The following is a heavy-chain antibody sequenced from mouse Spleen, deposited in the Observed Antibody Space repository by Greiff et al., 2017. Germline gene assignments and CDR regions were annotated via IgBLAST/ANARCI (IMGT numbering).Heavy chain of an antibody. CDR3: ALYDYDGY. CDR1: GYTFTSYT. Sequence: VQLQQSGAELARPGASVKMSCKASGYTFTSYTMHWVKQRPGQGLEWIGYINPSSGYTKYNQKFKDKATLTADKSSSTAYMQLSSLTSEDSAVYYCALYDYDGYWGQGTTLTVSS. V-gene: IGHV1-4*01. J-gene: IGHJ2*01. D-gene: IGHD2-4*01. CDR2: INPSSGYT.